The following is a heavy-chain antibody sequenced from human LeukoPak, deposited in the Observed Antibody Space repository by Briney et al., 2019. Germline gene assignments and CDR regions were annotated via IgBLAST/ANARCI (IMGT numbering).Heavy chain of an antibody. CDR1: GFTFSSYS. V-gene: IGHV3-21*01. J-gene: IGHJ4*02. D-gene: IGHD2-2*01. CDR2: ISSSSSYI. CDR3: ARGDGGSAVPAAIYFDY. Sequence: TGGSLRLSCAASGFTFSSYSMNWVRQAPGKGLEWVSSISSSSSYIYYADSVKGRFTISRDNAKNSLYLQMNSLRAEDTAVYYCARGDGGSAVPAAIYFDYWGRGTLVTVSS.